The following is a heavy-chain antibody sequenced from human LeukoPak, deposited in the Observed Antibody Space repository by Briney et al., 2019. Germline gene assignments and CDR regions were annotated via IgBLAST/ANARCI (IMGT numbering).Heavy chain of an antibody. D-gene: IGHD3-9*01. CDR2: ISGSSSYI. J-gene: IGHJ4*02. Sequence: GGSLRLSCAASGFTFSTYNMNWVRQAPGKGLEWVSSISGSSSYIYYADSVKGRFSISRDNAKNSLYLQMNSLRAEDTAVYYCARGGYFDWLGANRGFDYWGQGTLVTVSS. CDR3: ARGGYFDWLGANRGFDY. V-gene: IGHV3-21*01. CDR1: GFTFSTYN.